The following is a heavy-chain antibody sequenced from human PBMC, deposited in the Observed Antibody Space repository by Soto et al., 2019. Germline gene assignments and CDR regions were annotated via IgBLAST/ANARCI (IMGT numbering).Heavy chain of an antibody. CDR3: ASHYDSSGYYYRGLDY. D-gene: IGHD3-22*01. CDR2: FIPIFGTA. J-gene: IGHJ4*02. V-gene: IGHV1-69*12. Sequence: QVQLVQSGAEVKKPGSSVKVSCKASGGTFSSYAISWVRQAPGQGLEWMGGFIPIFGTADYAQKFQGRVTITADESTSTSNMELSSLRSEDTAVYYCASHYDSSGYYYRGLDYWGQGTLVTVSS. CDR1: GGTFSSYA.